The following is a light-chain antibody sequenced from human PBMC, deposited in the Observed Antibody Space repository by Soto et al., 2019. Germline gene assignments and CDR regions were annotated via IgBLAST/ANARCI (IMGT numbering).Light chain of an antibody. V-gene: IGKV1-6*01. CDR1: QGIRNA. J-gene: IGKJ1*01. CDR3: LKDYNYPRT. CDR2: ASS. Sequence: IQMTQSPSSLSASVGDRVTIACRASQGIRNALAWYQQRPGKAPTLLIYASSNLQAGVPSRFRGSGSGAEFTLTISSLQPEDSATYYCLKDYNYPRTFGQGTKVEI.